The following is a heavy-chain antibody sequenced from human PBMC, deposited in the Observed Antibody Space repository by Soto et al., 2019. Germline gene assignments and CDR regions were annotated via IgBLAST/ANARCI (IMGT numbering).Heavy chain of an antibody. CDR1: GGSLSGYY. Sequence: SETLSLTCAVYGGSLSGYYRNWIRQPPGKGLEWIGEINDSGSTNYNPSLRSRVTISVDTSKNQFSLKLSSVTAADTAVYYCARQRWSTSMEYKRGHWLDPWGQGTLVTVSS. V-gene: IGHV4-34*01. CDR3: ARQRWSTSMEYKRGHWLDP. D-gene: IGHD3-3*01. CDR2: INDSGST. J-gene: IGHJ5*02.